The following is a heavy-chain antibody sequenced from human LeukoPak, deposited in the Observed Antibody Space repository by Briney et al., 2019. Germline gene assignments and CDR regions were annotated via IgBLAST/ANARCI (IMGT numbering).Heavy chain of an antibody. CDR3: ARQTRDGSGSRGYSFDF. CDR1: GYIFTNNW. J-gene: IGHJ4*02. CDR2: IYPGDSD. V-gene: IGHV5-51*01. Sequence: GESLKISCKGSGYIFTNNWIGWVRQLPGKGLEWMGIIYPGDSDRYSPSFEGQVTISADKSISTAYLQWSSLKASGTAMYYCARQTRDGSGSRGYSFDFWGLGTLVTVSS. D-gene: IGHD3-10*01.